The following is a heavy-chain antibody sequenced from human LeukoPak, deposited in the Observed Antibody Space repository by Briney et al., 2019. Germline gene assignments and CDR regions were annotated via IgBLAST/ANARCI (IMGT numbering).Heavy chain of an antibody. J-gene: IGHJ4*02. CDR1: GGSFSGYY. Sequence: SETLSLTCAVYGGSFSGYYWSWIRQPPGKGLEWIGEISHSGSTNYNPSLKSRVTISVDTSKNQFSLKLSSVTAADTAVYYCARRSNYDYVWGSYRYTLLFDYWGQGTLVTVSS. D-gene: IGHD3-16*02. CDR3: ARRSNYDYVWGSYRYTLLFDY. V-gene: IGHV4-34*01. CDR2: ISHSGST.